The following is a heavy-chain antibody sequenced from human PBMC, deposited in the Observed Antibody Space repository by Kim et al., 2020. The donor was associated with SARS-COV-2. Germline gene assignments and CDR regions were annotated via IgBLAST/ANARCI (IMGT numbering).Heavy chain of an antibody. Sequence: GGSLRLSCTASGFTFGDYAMSWVRQAPGKGLEWVGFIRSKAYGGTTEYAASVKGRFTISRDDSKSIAYLQMNSLKTEDTAVYYCTRGRLYYDILTGYYSVWVDPWGQGTLVTVSS. V-gene: IGHV3-49*04. CDR3: TRGRLYYDILTGYYSVWVDP. D-gene: IGHD3-9*01. CDR1: GFTFGDYA. J-gene: IGHJ5*02. CDR2: IRSKAYGGTT.